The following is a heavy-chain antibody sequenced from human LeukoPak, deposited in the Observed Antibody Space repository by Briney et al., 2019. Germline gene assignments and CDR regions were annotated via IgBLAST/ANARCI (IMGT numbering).Heavy chain of an antibody. CDR3: ARVSLYYDILTGYHNWFDP. CDR1: GGSLSSYY. J-gene: IGHJ5*02. CDR2: IYYSGST. D-gene: IGHD3-9*01. V-gene: IGHV4-59*01. Sequence: SETLSLTCTVSGGSLSSYYWSWIRQPPGKGLEWIGYIYYSGSTNYNPSLKSRVTISVETSKNQFSLKLSSVTAADTALYYCARVSLYYDILTGYHNWFDPWGQGTLVTVSS.